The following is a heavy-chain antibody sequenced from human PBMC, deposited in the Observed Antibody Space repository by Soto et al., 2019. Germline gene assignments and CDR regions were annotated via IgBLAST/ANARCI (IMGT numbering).Heavy chain of an antibody. CDR3: ARERRMRGGYHFDY. CDR1: GFIFSSNW. J-gene: IGHJ4*02. CDR2: IKEDGSEK. V-gene: IGHV3-7*03. Sequence: EVLLVESGGGLVQPGGSLRLSCAGSGFIFSSNWMNWVRQAPGKGLEWVANIKEDGSEKKFADSVKGRFTISRDNAKNSLYLQMNSLRAEDTAVYYCARERRMRGGYHFDYWGQGSLVTVSS. D-gene: IGHD5-12*01.